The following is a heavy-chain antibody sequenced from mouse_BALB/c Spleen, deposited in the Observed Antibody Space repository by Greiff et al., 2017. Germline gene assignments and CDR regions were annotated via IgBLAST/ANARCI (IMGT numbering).Heavy chain of an antibody. CDR1: GYSITSDYA. D-gene: IGHD2-4*01. V-gene: IGHV3-2*02. CDR3: ARRGITGFDY. J-gene: IGHJ2*01. CDR2: ISYSGST. Sequence: DVKLQESGPGLVKPSQSLSLTCTVTGYSITSDYAWNWIRQFPGNKLEWMGYISYSGSTSYNPSLKSRISITRDTSKNQFFLQLNSVTTEDTATYYCARRGITGFDYWGQGTTLTVSS.